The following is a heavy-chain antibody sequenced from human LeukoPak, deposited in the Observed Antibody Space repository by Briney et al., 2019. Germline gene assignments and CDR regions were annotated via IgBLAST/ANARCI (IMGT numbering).Heavy chain of an antibody. D-gene: IGHD3-22*01. V-gene: IGHV1-18*01. CDR2: ISPYNGNT. CDR1: GYTLTRYG. Sequence: SSVKVSFKASGYTLTRYGISWVRQAPGQGLEWMGWISPYNGNTNYAQKLQGRVTMTTDTSTSTAYMELRSLRSDDTAVYYCARDGTDSSGYYAHYWGQGTLVTVSS. CDR3: ARDGTDSSGYYAHY. J-gene: IGHJ4*02.